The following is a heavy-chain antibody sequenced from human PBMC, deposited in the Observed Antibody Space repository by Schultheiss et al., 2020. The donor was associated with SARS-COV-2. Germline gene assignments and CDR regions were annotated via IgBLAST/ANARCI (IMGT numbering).Heavy chain of an antibody. Sequence: GESLKISCAASGFTFSSYDMHWVRQATGKGLEWVSAIGTAGDPYYPGSVKGRFTISRDNAKNSLYLQMNSLKTEDTAVYYCTTDADRVGYCSGGSCYSPPDYWGQGTLVTVSS. D-gene: IGHD2-15*01. J-gene: IGHJ4*02. CDR1: GFTFSSYD. CDR2: IGTAGDP. CDR3: TTDADRVGYCSGGSCYSPPDY. V-gene: IGHV3-13*05.